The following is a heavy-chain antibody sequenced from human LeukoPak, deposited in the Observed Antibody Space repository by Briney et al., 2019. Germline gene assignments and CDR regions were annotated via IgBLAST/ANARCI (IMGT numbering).Heavy chain of an antibody. V-gene: IGHV3-48*04. CDR2: ISSSATTI. CDR1: GFTFSSYN. J-gene: IGHJ3*02. Sequence: PGGSLRLSCAAPGFTFSSYNMNWVRQAPGKGLDWVSYISSSATTIFYADSVKGRFTISRDNAKNSLYLQMNSLRAEDTAVYYCAREPRGPAQVISHAFDIWGQGTMVTVSS. D-gene: IGHD3-16*02. CDR3: AREPRGPAQVISHAFDI.